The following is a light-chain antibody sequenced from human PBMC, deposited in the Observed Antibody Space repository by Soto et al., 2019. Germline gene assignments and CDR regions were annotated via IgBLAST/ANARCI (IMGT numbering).Light chain of an antibody. J-gene: IGLJ1*01. Sequence: QSVLTQPPSASGTPGQRVTISCSGSSSNIGSNYVYWYQQLPGTAPKLLIYRNNQRPSGVPDRFSGSKSGTSASLAISGLRSEDEADYSCAAWDDSLSGLYVCGTGTKVTVL. CDR2: RNN. V-gene: IGLV1-47*01. CDR1: SSNIGSNY. CDR3: AAWDDSLSGLYV.